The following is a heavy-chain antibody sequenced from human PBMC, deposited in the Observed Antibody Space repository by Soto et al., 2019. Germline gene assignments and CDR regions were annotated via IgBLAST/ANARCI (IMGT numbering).Heavy chain of an antibody. CDR3: ARTPTVVPPSDYYYGMDV. J-gene: IGHJ6*02. CDR1: EFTPGSYA. Sequence: GSSCRLPCASLEFTPGSYAMHWAGQAPGKGLEWVAVISYDGSNKYYADSVKGRFTISRDNSKNTLYLQMNSLRAEDTAVYYCARTPTVVPPSDYYYGMDVWGQGTTVTVSS. V-gene: IGHV3-30-3*01. CDR2: ISYDGSNK. D-gene: IGHD4-17*01.